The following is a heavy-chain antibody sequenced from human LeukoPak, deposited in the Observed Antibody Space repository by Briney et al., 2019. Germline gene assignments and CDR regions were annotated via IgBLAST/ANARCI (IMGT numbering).Heavy chain of an antibody. CDR3: ARLVRALGWFDP. Sequence: SETLSLTCTVSGGSISSSSYYCGWIRQPPGKGLEWIGSIYYSGSTYYNPSLKSRVTISVDTSKNQFSLKLSSVTAADTAVYYCARLVRALGWFDPWGQGTLVTVSS. V-gene: IGHV4-39*01. CDR2: IYYSGST. J-gene: IGHJ5*02. CDR1: GGSISSSSYY. D-gene: IGHD3-10*01.